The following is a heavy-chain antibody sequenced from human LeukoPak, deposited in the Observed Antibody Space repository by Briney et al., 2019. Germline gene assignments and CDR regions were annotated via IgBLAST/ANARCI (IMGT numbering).Heavy chain of an antibody. Sequence: GGSLRLSCAASGFTVSSNYMSWVRQAPGKGLEWVSYISSSSSTIYYADSVKGRFTISRDNAKNSLYLQMNSLRDEDTAVYYCARGQSREISSIAANWGQGTLVTVSS. J-gene: IGHJ4*02. V-gene: IGHV3-48*02. D-gene: IGHD6-6*01. CDR2: ISSSSSTI. CDR3: ARGQSREISSIAAN. CDR1: GFTVSSNY.